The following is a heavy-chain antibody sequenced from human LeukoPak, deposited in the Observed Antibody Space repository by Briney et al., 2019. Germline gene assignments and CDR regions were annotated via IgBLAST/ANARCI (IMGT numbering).Heavy chain of an antibody. Sequence: SQTLSLTCSDSGASISSSDNYWSWIPQPPGKALDWIGYIYDSGNTYSNPSLKSRVTISVDTSKNLFSLRLRSVTAADTAVYYCVKQWLRNAFDLWGQGTMVTVSS. J-gene: IGHJ3*01. V-gene: IGHV4-30-4*01. CDR3: VKQWLRNAFDL. CDR2: IYDSGNT. CDR1: GASISSSDNY. D-gene: IGHD3-22*01.